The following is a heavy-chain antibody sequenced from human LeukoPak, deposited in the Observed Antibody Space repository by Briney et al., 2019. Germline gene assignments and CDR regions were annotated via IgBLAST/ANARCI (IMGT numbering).Heavy chain of an antibody. CDR3: AGITAAGARFDY. J-gene: IGHJ4*02. Sequence: PSETLSLTCTVSGGSISSSSYYWGWIRQPPGKGLEWIGSIYYSGSTYYNPSLKSRVTISVDTSKNQFSLRLTSVTAADTAVYYCAGITAAGARFDYWGQGTLVTVSS. D-gene: IGHD6-13*01. V-gene: IGHV4-39*07. CDR2: IYYSGST. CDR1: GGSISSSSYY.